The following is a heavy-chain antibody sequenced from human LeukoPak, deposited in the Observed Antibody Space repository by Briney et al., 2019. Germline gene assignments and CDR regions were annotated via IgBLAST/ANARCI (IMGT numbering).Heavy chain of an antibody. J-gene: IGHJ6*03. V-gene: IGHV4-59*11. Sequence: PSETLTLTCKASGGTISSHYWSWIRQPPGKGLEWIGYIYYSGSTNYYPSLKSRFTISVDTSKNQFSLRLSSVTAADTAVYYCARNFYSHYYYYYYMDVWGKGTTVTVSS. CDR1: GGTISSHY. CDR3: ARNFYSHYYYYYYMDV. CDR2: IYYSGST. D-gene: IGHD2-15*01.